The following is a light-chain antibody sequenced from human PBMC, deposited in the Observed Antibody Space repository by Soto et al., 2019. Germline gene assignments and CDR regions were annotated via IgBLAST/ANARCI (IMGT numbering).Light chain of an antibody. Sequence: QSVLTQPPSVSGAPGQRVTISCTGSSSNIGAGYDVHWYQQLPGTAPKDLIHGNNNRPSGVPDRFSGSNSGTSASLAITGLQTEYEADYYCQSYDNSLSGYVFGTGTKVTVL. V-gene: IGLV1-40*01. CDR1: SSNIGAGYD. J-gene: IGLJ1*01. CDR3: QSYDNSLSGYV. CDR2: GNN.